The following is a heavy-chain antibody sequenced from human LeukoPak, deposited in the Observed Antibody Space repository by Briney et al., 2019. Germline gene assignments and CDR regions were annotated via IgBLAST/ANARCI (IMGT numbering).Heavy chain of an antibody. J-gene: IGHJ6*03. V-gene: IGHV4-38-2*02. Sequence: SETLSLTCTVSGYSISSGYYWGWIRQPPGKGLEWIGSIYHSGSTYYNPSLKSRVTISVDASKNQFSLKLSSVTAADTAVYYCAGGYTNYYYMDVWGKGTTATVSS. D-gene: IGHD3-22*01. CDR3: AGGYTNYYYMDV. CDR2: IYHSGST. CDR1: GYSISSGYY.